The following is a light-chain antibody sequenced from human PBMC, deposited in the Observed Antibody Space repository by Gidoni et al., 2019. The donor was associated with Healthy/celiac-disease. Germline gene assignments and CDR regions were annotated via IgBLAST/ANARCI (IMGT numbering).Light chain of an antibody. CDR1: QSLVHSDGNTY. V-gene: IGKV2-30*02. Sequence: DVVMTQSPLSLPVTLGQPASISCRSSQSLVHSDGNTYLNWFQQRPGQSPRRLIYKVSNRDSGVPDRFSGSGSGTDFTLKISRVEAEDVGVYYCMQGTHWPPTWTCGQGTKVEIK. CDR3: MQGTHWPPTWT. CDR2: KVS. J-gene: IGKJ1*01.